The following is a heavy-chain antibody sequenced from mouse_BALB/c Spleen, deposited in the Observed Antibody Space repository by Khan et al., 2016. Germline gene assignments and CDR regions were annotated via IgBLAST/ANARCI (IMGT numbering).Heavy chain of an antibody. V-gene: IGHV9-2-1*01. Sequence: QIQLVQSGPELKKSGETVKISCKASGYTFTDYSMHWVKQAPGKGLKWMGWINTETGEPTYADDFKGRFAFSLETSASTAYLQINNLKNEDTATYFCAPITTVPFAYWGQGTLVTVSA. CDR3: APITTVPFAY. D-gene: IGHD1-1*01. CDR1: GYTFTDYS. CDR2: INTETGEP. J-gene: IGHJ3*01.